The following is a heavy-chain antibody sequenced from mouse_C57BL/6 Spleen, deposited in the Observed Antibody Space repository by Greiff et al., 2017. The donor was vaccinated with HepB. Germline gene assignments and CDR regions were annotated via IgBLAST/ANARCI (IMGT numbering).Heavy chain of an antibody. CDR3: ARSGYYSNSYFDY. CDR2: IYPSDSET. D-gene: IGHD2-5*01. CDR1: GYTFTSYW. V-gene: IGHV1-61*01. J-gene: IGHJ2*01. Sequence: VQLQQPGAELVRPGSSVKLSCKASGYTFTSYWMDCVKQRPGQGLEWIGNIYPSDSETHYNQKFKDKATLTVDKSSSTAYMQLSSLTSEDSAVYYCARSGYYSNSYFDYWGQGTTLTVSS.